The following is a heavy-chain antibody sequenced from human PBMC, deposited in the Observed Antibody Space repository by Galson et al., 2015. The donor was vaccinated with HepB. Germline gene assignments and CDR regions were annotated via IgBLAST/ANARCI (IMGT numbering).Heavy chain of an antibody. Sequence: SLRLSCAASGFIFSSYAMHWVRQAPGKGLEWVAVISFVGSNKYYADSVKGRFTISRDNSKNTLYLQINSLRAEDSTVYYCAREPRIGLAFDIWGQGTMVTVSS. V-gene: IGHV3-30-3*01. CDR2: ISFVGSNK. CDR3: AREPRIGLAFDI. J-gene: IGHJ3*02. D-gene: IGHD2-21*01. CDR1: GFIFSSYA.